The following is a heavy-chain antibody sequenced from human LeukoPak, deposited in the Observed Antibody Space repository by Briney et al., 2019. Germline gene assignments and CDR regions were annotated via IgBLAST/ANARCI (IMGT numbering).Heavy chain of an antibody. D-gene: IGHD3-22*01. CDR2: ISAYNGNT. CDR3: ARTRHYDSSGPFDY. J-gene: IGHJ4*02. CDR1: GYTFTSYG. Sequence: GSVKVSCKASGYTFTSYGISWVRQAPGQGLEWMGWISAYNGNTNYAQKLQGRVTMTTDTSTSTAYMELRSLRSDDTAVYYCARTRHYDSSGPFDYWGQGTLVTVSS. V-gene: IGHV1-18*01.